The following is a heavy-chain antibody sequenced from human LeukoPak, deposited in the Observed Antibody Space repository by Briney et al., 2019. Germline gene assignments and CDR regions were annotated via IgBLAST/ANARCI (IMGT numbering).Heavy chain of an antibody. V-gene: IGHV4-59*12. J-gene: IGHJ3*02. CDR3: AREGMIATGREPAEI. CDR1: GGSTSSSY. CDR2: IYYSGST. Sequence: SGTLSLTCTVSGGSTSSSYWSWIRQPPGKGLEWIGYIYYSGSTNYNPSLQSRVIISLDASKNQFSLNLRSVTAADTAVYYCAREGMIATGREPAEIWGRGTMVTVSS. D-gene: IGHD3-22*01.